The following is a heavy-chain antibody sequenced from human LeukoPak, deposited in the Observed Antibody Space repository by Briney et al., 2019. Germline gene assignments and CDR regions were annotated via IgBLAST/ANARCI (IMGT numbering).Heavy chain of an antibody. CDR2: AAHDGVNK. D-gene: IGHD3-9*01. J-gene: IGHJ5*02. CDR3: ARDWGASDWYNWFDP. Sequence: KSGGSLRLSCATSGFSLKAYAMHWIRQAPGKGLEWVATAAHDGVNKYYLDSVKGRFTISRDSSDTLDLQMNSLRPEDTAVYYCARDWGASDWYNWFDPWGQGTLVIVDS. V-gene: IGHV3-30*19. CDR1: GFSLKAYA.